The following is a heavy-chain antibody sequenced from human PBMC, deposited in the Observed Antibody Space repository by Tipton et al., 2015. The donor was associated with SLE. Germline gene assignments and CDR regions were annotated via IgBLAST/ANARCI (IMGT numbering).Heavy chain of an antibody. CDR1: GYSISSGYY. J-gene: IGHJ4*02. D-gene: IGHD3-16*01. V-gene: IGHV4-38-2*02. CDR2: IYHSGST. Sequence: TLSLTCTVSGYSISSGYYWGWIRQPPGKGLEWIGSIYHSGSTYYNPSLKSRVTISVDTSKNQFSLKLSSVTAADTAVYYCAGAVCRNYFDYWGQGTLVTVSS. CDR3: AGAVCRNYFDY.